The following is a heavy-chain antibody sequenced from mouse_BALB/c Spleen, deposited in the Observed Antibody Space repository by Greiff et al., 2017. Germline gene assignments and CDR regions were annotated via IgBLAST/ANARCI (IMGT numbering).Heavy chain of an antibody. D-gene: IGHD2-3*01. CDR1: GYSITSGYY. Sequence: VQLKESGPGLVKPSQSLSLTCSVTGYSITSGYYWNWIRQFPGNKLEWMGYISYDGSNNYNPSLKNRISITRDTSKNQFFLKLNSVTTEDTATYYCASTSSMTHYAMDYWGQGTSVTVSA. CDR2: ISYDGSN. J-gene: IGHJ4*01. V-gene: IGHV3-6*02. CDR3: ASTSSMTHYAMDY.